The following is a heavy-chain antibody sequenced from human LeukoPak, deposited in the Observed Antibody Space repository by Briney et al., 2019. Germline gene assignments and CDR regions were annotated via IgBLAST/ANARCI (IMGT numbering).Heavy chain of an antibody. Sequence: GGSLRLSCAASGFTVSSNYISWVRQAPGKGLEWVSVIYSDGSTYYADSVKGRFTISRDNSKNTLYLQMNSLRAEDTAVYYCASHDYGDYGHFDYWGQGNLVTVSS. CDR3: ASHDYGDYGHFDY. V-gene: IGHV3-66*04. CDR1: GFTVSSNY. J-gene: IGHJ4*02. D-gene: IGHD4-17*01. CDR2: IYSDGST.